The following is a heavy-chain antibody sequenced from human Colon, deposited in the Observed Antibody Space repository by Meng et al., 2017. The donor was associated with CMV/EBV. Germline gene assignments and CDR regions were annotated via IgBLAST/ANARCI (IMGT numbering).Heavy chain of an antibody. V-gene: IGHV1-2*02. CDR2: MDPTTGRT. CDR3: ASHSSYVWGSHH. Sequence: VQLVQSGAEVRMPGASVKVSCQASGYSFTGYYIHWVRQAPGQGLEWMGWMDPTTGRTDYAQKFQGTVTMTRDTSISTAYLELSRLTSDDTAVYYCASHSSYVWGSHHWGQGTLVTVSS. D-gene: IGHD3-16*01. J-gene: IGHJ1*01. CDR1: GYSFTGYY.